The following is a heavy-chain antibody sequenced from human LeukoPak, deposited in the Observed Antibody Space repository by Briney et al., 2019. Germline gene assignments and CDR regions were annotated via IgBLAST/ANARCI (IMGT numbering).Heavy chain of an antibody. V-gene: IGHV3-23*01. Sequence: PGGSLRLSCAASGFTFSSYAMSWVRQAPGKGLEWVAAVTGSGEYTNYADPVKGRFTISSNKSKNTLYLQMTSLRAEDTAVYYCAAHTVEMGLMDVWGQGTTVTVSS. CDR1: GFTFSSYA. CDR2: VTGSGEYT. D-gene: IGHD2-8*01. CDR3: AAHTVEMGLMDV. J-gene: IGHJ6*02.